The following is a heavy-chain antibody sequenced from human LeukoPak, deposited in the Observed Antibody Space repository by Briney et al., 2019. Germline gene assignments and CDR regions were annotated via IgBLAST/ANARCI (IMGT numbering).Heavy chain of an antibody. CDR3: AREGGSYRFLDN. CDR2: IYTSGST. J-gene: IGHJ4*02. Sequence: SETLSLTCTVSGGSISSYYWSWIRQPAGKGMEWIGRIYTSGSTNYNPSLKSRVTMSVDTSKNKFSLKLSSVTAADTDVYYCAREGGSYRFLDNWGQGTLVTVSS. D-gene: IGHD1-26*01. CDR1: GGSISSYY. V-gene: IGHV4-4*07.